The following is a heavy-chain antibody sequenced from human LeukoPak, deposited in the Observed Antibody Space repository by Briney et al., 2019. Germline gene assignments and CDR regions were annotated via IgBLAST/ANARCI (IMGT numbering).Heavy chain of an antibody. Sequence: GGSLRLSCAASGFTFSTNGMSWVRQAPGKGLEWVSAISGSGGNTYYADSVKGRFTISRDNSKNTLYLQMNSLRAEDTAVYYCAKVPCSSTSRYTASYFDYWGQGTLVTVSS. CDR2: ISGSGGNT. CDR3: AKVPCSSTSRYTASYFDY. D-gene: IGHD2-2*02. J-gene: IGHJ4*02. CDR1: GFTFSTNG. V-gene: IGHV3-23*01.